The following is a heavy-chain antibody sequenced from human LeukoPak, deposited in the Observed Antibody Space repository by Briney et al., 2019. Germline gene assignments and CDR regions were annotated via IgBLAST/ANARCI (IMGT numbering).Heavy chain of an antibody. Sequence: ASVKVSCKASGYTFTSYGISWVRQAPGQGLEWMGWISTYNGNTNYEQKLQGRVTMTTDTSTSTAYMELGSLISDDTAVYYCARERIAVAGENNWFDPWGQGTLVTVSS. J-gene: IGHJ5*02. CDR2: ISTYNGNT. CDR1: GYTFTSYG. V-gene: IGHV1-18*01. D-gene: IGHD6-19*01. CDR3: ARERIAVAGENNWFDP.